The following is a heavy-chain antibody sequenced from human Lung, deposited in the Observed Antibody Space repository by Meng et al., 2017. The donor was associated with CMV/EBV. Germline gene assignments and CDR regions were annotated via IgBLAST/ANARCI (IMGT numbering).Heavy chain of an antibody. CDR2: IYHSGST. D-gene: IGHD6-19*01. Sequence: GQRKGSGPGLVQPSGTLSLTCAVSGGSISSSNWWSWVRQPPGKGLEWSGEIYHSGSTNYNPSLKSRVTISVDKSKNQFSLNLSSVTAADTAVYYCARVGQWLPIDYWGQGTLVTVFS. CDR3: ARVGQWLPIDY. J-gene: IGHJ4*02. V-gene: IGHV4-4*02. CDR1: GGSISSSNW.